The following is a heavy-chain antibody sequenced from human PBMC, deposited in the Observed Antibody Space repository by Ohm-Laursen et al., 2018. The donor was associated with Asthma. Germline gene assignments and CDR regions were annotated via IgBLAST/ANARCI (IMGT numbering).Heavy chain of an antibody. D-gene: IGHD3-10*01. Sequence: SDTLSLTCDVSGDSISGINWWSWVRQSPGKGLQWLAEVSYSGSTNYNPSLKSRVTISVDTSKNQFSLNLSSVTAADTALYFCARDGRLRGSFDYWGQGNLVTVSS. V-gene: IGHV4-4*02. CDR3: ARDGRLRGSFDY. J-gene: IGHJ4*02. CDR2: VSYSGST. CDR1: GDSISGINW.